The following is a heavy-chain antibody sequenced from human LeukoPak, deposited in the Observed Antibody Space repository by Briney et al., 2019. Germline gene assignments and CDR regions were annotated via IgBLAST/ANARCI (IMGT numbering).Heavy chain of an antibody. CDR1: GGSISSYY. CDR3: ARPCDSSGYPGAFDI. J-gene: IGHJ3*02. CDR2: IYYSGST. D-gene: IGHD3-22*01. Sequence: PSETLSLTCTLSGGSISSYYWSWIRQPPGKGLEWIGYIYYSGSTNYNPSLKSRVTISVDTSKNQFSLRLSSVTAADTAVYYCARPCDSSGYPGAFDIWGQGTMVTVSS. V-gene: IGHV4-59*08.